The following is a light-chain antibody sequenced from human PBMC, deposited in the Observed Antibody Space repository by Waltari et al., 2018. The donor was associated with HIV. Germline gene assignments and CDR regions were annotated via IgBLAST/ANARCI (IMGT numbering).Light chain of an antibody. CDR2: EVS. Sequence: QSALTQPPSASGSPGQSVTISCTGTSSDVGGYNYVSWYQQHPGKAPKLMIYEVSKRPSGVPDRCSGSKSCNTASLTVSGLQAEEEVDYYCSSYAGSNRVFGGGTKLTVL. J-gene: IGLJ3*02. CDR3: SSYAGSNRV. CDR1: SSDVGGYNY. V-gene: IGLV2-8*01.